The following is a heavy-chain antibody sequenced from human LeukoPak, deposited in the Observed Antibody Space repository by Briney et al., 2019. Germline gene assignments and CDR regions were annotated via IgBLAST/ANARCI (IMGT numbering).Heavy chain of an antibody. CDR3: ARDRDGGVGTMDY. CDR2: ININSGGI. Sequence: ASVKVSCKTSGYTFIDYWIHGVRQAPGQGLEWMGRININSGGINYAQKFQGRVAMTRATSISTAYMELSRLRFDDTAVYYCARDRDGGVGTMDYWGQGTLVPVSS. J-gene: IGHJ4*02. V-gene: IGHV1-2*06. CDR1: GYTFIDYW. D-gene: IGHD3-3*01.